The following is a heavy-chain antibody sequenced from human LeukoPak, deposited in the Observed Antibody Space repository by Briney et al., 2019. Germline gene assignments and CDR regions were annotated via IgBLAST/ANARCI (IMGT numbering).Heavy chain of an antibody. Sequence: SETLSLTCTVSGGSISSSNYYWGWIRQPPGKGLEWIGSIYYSGSTYYNPSLKSRVTISVDTSKNQFSLKLSSVTAADTAVYYCASIAARRGYYFDYWGQGTLVTVSS. CDR3: ASIAARRGYYFDY. D-gene: IGHD6-6*01. CDR1: GGSISSSNYY. V-gene: IGHV4-39*01. CDR2: IYYSGST. J-gene: IGHJ4*02.